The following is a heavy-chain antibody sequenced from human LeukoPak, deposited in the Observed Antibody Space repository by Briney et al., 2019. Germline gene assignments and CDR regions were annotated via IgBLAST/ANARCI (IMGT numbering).Heavy chain of an antibody. Sequence: ASVKVSCKASGYTFTSYGISWVRQAPGQGLEWMGWISAYKGNTNYAQKLQGRVTMTTDSSTSTAYMELRSLRSDDTAVYYCARESVAGNLDYWGQGTLVTVSS. CDR3: ARESVAGNLDY. CDR1: GYTFTSYG. D-gene: IGHD6-19*01. CDR2: ISAYKGNT. V-gene: IGHV1-18*01. J-gene: IGHJ4*02.